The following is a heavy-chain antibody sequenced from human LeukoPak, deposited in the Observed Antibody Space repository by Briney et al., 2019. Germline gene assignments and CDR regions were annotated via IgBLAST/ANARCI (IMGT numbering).Heavy chain of an antibody. CDR1: GYTFTSYD. Sequence: ASVKVSCKASGYTFTSYDINWVRQATGQGLEWMGWMNPNSGNTGYAQKFQGRVTMTRNTSISTAYMELSSLRSEDTAVYYCARGRFPYYYGSGSPWGGMDVWGQGTTVTVSS. V-gene: IGHV1-8*01. J-gene: IGHJ6*02. D-gene: IGHD3-10*01. CDR2: MNPNSGNT. CDR3: ARGRFPYYYGSGSPWGGMDV.